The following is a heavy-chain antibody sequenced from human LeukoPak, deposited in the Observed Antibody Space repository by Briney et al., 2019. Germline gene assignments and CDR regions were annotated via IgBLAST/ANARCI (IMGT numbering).Heavy chain of an antibody. CDR3: ARRAYYYDSSGYYPYYFDY. CDR1: GFTFSDYY. J-gene: IGHJ4*02. D-gene: IGHD3-22*01. V-gene: IGHV3-11*04. Sequence: GGSLRLSCAASGFTFSDYYMSWIRQAPGKGLEWVSYISSSGSTIYYADSVKGRFTISRDNAKNSLYLQMNSLRAEDTAVYYCARRAYYYDSSGYYPYYFDYWGQGTLVTVSS. CDR2: ISSSGSTI.